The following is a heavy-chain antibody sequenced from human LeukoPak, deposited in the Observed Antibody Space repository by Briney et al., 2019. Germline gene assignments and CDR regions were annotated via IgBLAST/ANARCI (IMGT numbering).Heavy chain of an antibody. J-gene: IGHJ4*02. CDR2: IKQGGSET. CDR1: GFTFSSYS. CDR3: AKRRRAQTEIYY. V-gene: IGHV3-7*01. Sequence: GGSLRLSCVASGFTFSSYSMSWVRQAPGRGLEWVAHIKQGGSETSYVDSVKGRFTVSRDSAKNSVYLQMNNLRAEDTAVYYCAKRRRAQTEIYYWGQGSLVTVSS. D-gene: IGHD1-1*01.